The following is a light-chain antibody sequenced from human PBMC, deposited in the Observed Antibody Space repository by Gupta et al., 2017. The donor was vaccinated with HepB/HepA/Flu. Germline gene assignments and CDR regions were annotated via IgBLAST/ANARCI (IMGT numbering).Light chain of an antibody. V-gene: IGLV3-25*03. Sequence: SYELTQPPSVSVSPGQTARLTCSGDALPKQYAYWYQQKTGQAPVLVIYKDSERTSGIPERFSGSSSGTTVTLTSSGVQAEDEADYYCQSADSSGTYSVFGGGTKLTVL. CDR3: QSADSSGTYSV. J-gene: IGLJ2*01. CDR2: KDS. CDR1: ALPKQY.